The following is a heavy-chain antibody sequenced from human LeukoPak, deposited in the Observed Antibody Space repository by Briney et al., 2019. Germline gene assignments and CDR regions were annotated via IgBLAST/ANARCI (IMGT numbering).Heavy chain of an antibody. CDR2: ICSGGST. J-gene: IGHJ4*02. D-gene: IGHD2-2*01. CDR3: ARDFGNSYCSSTSCSDY. Sequence: PGGSLRLSCAASGFTVSSNYMSWVRQAPGKGLEWVSVICSGGSTYYADSVKGRFTISRDNSKNTLYLQMNSLRAEDTAVDYCARDFGNSYCSSTSCSDYWGQGTLVTVSS. CDR1: GFTVSSNY. V-gene: IGHV3-66*02.